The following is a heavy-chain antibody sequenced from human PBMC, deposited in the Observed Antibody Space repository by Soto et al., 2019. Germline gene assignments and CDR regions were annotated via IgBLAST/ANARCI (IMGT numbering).Heavy chain of an antibody. CDR1: GGSISSGGYY. Sequence: LSLTCTVSGGSISSGGYYWSWIRQHPGKGLEWIGYIYYSGSTYYNPSLKSRVTISVDTSKNQFSLKLSSVTAADTAVYYCARDTWGAYCGGDCYSRTPTYYYYGMDVWGQGTTVTVSS. CDR3: ARDTWGAYCGGDCYSRTPTYYYYGMDV. D-gene: IGHD2-21*02. J-gene: IGHJ6*02. V-gene: IGHV4-31*03. CDR2: IYYSGST.